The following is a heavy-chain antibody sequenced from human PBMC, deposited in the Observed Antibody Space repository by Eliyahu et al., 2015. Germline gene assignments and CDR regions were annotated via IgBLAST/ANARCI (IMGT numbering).Heavy chain of an antibody. Sequence: QVQLVESGGGVVQPGRSLRLSCAASGFTFXSYGMXWVRQAPGKGLEWVAVIWYDGSNKYYADSVKGRFTISRDNSKNTLYLQMNSLRAEDTAVYYCARDGYCSGGSCYPNYYYGMDVWGQGTTVTVSS. V-gene: IGHV3-33*01. CDR3: ARDGYCSGGSCYPNYYYGMDV. CDR2: IWYDGSNK. J-gene: IGHJ6*02. D-gene: IGHD2-15*01. CDR1: GFTFXSYG.